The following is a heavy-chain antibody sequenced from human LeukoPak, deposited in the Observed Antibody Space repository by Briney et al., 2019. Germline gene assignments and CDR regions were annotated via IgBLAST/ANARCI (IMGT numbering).Heavy chain of an antibody. CDR1: GFTFSDYY. V-gene: IGHV3-11*01. J-gene: IGHJ5*02. CDR3: ASVLGGHIAAAGPFDP. D-gene: IGHD6-13*01. CDR2: ISSSGSTI. Sequence: GGSLRLSCAASGFTFSDYYMSWIRQAPGKGLEWVSYISSSGSTIYYADSVKGRFTISRDNAKNSLYLQMNSLRAEDTAVYYCASVLGGHIAAAGPFDPWGQGTLVTVSS.